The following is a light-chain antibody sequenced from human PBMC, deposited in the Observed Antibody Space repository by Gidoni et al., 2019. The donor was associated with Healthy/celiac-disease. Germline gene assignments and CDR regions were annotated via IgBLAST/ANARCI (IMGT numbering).Light chain of an antibody. CDR1: NIGSKS. V-gene: IGLV3-21*04. CDR3: QVWDSSSDHPRVV. Sequence: SYVLTQPPSVSVAPGKTARITCGGNNIGSKSVHWYQQKPGQAPVLVIYYDSDRPSGIPERFSGSNSGNTATLTIGRVEAGDEADYYCQVWDSSSDHPRVVFGGGTKLTVL. J-gene: IGLJ2*01. CDR2: YDS.